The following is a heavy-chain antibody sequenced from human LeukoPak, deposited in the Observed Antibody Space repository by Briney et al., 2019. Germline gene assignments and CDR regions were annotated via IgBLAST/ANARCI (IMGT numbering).Heavy chain of an antibody. CDR3: AGSLGPLTEY. CDR2: IKPDGTTK. Sequence: GGSLRLSCAASGFPFSSYSMTWVRQAPGKGLEWVANIKPDGTTKFYVDSVKGRFTISRDNAKNTLYLQMNSLRVEDTAVYYCAGSLGPLTEYWGQGTLVTVSS. D-gene: IGHD7-27*01. CDR1: GFPFSSYS. V-gene: IGHV3-7*01. J-gene: IGHJ4*02.